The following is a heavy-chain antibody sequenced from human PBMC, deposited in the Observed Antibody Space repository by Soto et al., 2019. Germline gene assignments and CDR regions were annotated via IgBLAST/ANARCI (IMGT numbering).Heavy chain of an antibody. CDR2: INSDGSTI. D-gene: IGHD2-2*01. V-gene: IGHV3-74*01. CDR3: AGDPLPEY. J-gene: IGHJ4*02. Sequence: PGGSLRLSCAASGFSFSRNWMHWFRQAPGKGLAWVSRINSDGSTITYADSVKGRFTISRDNAKNTLYLQMNSLRADDTGVYYCAGDPLPEYWGQGTLVTVSS. CDR1: GFSFSRNW.